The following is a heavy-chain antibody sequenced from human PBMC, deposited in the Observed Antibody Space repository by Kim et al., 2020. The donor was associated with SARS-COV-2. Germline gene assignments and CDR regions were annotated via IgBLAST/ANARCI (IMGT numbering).Heavy chain of an antibody. J-gene: IGHJ4*02. CDR1: GYSFTSYW. CDR3: ATQGSSSWKHYFDF. CDR2: IYPGDSDS. D-gene: IGHD6-13*01. V-gene: IGHV5-51*01. Sequence: GESLKISCRGSGYSFTSYWIGWVRQMPGKGLEWMGIIYPGDSDSRYSPSFQGQVTISADKSISTAYLQLSSLKASDTAVYYWATQGSSSWKHYFDFWGQGTLVTVSS.